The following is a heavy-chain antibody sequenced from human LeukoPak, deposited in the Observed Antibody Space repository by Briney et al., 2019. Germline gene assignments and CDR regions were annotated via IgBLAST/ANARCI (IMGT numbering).Heavy chain of an antibody. CDR2: IYYSGST. CDR1: GGSFSGYY. CDR3: ARTMTTHYGMDV. J-gene: IGHJ6*02. D-gene: IGHD4-17*01. Sequence: SETLSLTCAVYGGSFSGYYWSWIRQPPGKGLEWIGYIYYSGSTNYNPSLKSRVTISVDTSKNQFSLKLSSVTAADTAVYYCARTMTTHYGMDVWGQGTTVTVSS. V-gene: IGHV4-59*01.